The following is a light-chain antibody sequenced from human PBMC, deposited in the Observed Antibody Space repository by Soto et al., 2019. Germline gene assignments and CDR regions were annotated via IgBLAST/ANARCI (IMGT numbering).Light chain of an antibody. V-gene: IGLV2-14*01. CDR3: SSYTSSTPYV. CDR1: SSDVGGYNY. J-gene: IGLJ1*01. Sequence: QSALTQPASVSGSPGQSITISCTGTSSDVGGYNYVSWYQHHPGKAPKLMIYEVSNRPSGVSNRFSGSKSGNTASLTISGLQAEDEADYYCSSYTSSTPYVLGTATKLTV. CDR2: EVS.